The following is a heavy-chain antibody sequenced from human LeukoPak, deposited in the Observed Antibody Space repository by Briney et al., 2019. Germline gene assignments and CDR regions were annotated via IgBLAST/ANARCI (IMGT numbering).Heavy chain of an antibody. CDR3: AKAMTTVPPFDP. V-gene: IGHV3-23*01. Sequence: GGSLRLSCAASGFTFTNYALGWVRQAPGKGLEWVSAISGSGSSTYYADSVKGRFTISRDNSKNTLFLQMNSLRAEDTAVYYCAKAMTTVPPFDPWGQGTLVTVSS. CDR2: ISGSGSST. J-gene: IGHJ5*02. D-gene: IGHD1-1*01. CDR1: GFTFTNYA.